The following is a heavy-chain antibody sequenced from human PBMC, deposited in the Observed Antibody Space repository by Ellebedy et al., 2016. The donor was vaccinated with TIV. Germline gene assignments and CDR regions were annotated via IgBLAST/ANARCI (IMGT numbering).Heavy chain of an antibody. D-gene: IGHD2-8*02. CDR2: INQSGST. J-gene: IGHJ3*02. CDR3: ASGLGVRRMNAFDI. Sequence: MPGGSLRLSCAVYGGSFSGYYWSWIRQPPGKGLEWIGEINQSGSTNYNPSLKSRVTISVDTSKNQLSLKLSSVTAADTAMYYWASGLGVRRMNAFDIWGQGTMVTVSS. CDR1: GGSFSGYY. V-gene: IGHV4-34*01.